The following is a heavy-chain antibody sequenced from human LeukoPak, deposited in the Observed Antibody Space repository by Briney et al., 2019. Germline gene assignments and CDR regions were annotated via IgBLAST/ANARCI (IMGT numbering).Heavy chain of an antibody. J-gene: IGHJ4*02. Sequence: GASVTVSCKASGYTFTGYYMHWVRQAPGQGLEWMGWINPNSGGTNYAQKFQGRDTMTRDTSISTAYMELSRLRSDDTAVYYCARVRGSYILYYFDYWGQGTLVTVSS. V-gene: IGHV1-2*02. CDR1: GYTFTGYY. D-gene: IGHD3-16*01. CDR3: ARVRGSYILYYFDY. CDR2: INPNSGGT.